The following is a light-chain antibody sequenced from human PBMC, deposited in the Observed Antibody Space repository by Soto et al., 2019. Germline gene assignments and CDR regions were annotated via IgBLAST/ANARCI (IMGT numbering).Light chain of an antibody. CDR1: QSISSD. CDR3: QQYHSSPWT. CDR2: GAS. V-gene: IGKV3-15*01. J-gene: IGKJ1*01. Sequence: ELVMTQSPATLSVSAGDRATLSCRASQSISSDVAWYQQKPGQAPRLLIYGASTTATGIPDRFSGSGSGTEFTLTISRVEPVDFAVYSCQQYHSSPWTCGQGTKVDIK.